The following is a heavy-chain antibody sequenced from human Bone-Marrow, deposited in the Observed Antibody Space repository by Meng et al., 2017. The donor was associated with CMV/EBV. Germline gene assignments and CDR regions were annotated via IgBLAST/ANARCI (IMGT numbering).Heavy chain of an antibody. J-gene: IGHJ4*02. Sequence: GESLKISCAAAGFTFSSYAMHWVRQAPGKGLEWVANIKQDGSEKYYVDSVKGRFTISRDNAKNSLYLQMNSLRAEDTAVYFCVREDPLPPQNFDLWGQGTLVTVSS. CDR1: GFTFSSYA. D-gene: IGHD2-21*02. CDR2: IKQDGSEK. CDR3: VREDPLPPQNFDL. V-gene: IGHV3-7*01.